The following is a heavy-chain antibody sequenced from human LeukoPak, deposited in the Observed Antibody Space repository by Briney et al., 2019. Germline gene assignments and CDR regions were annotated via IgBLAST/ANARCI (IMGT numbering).Heavy chain of an antibody. CDR1: RYTFTSYD. Sequence: ASVKVSCKASRYTFTSYDINWVRQATGQGLEWMGWMNPNSGNTGYAQKFQGRVTMTRNTSISTAYMELSSLRSEDTAMYYCASYSSSSLYYYYGMDVWGQGTTVTVSS. CDR2: MNPNSGNT. J-gene: IGHJ6*02. V-gene: IGHV1-8*01. CDR3: ASYSSSSLYYYYGMDV. D-gene: IGHD6-6*01.